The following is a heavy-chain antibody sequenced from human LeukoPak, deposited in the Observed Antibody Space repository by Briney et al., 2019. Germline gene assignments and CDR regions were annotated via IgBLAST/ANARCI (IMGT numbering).Heavy chain of an antibody. V-gene: IGHV3-7*01. CDR2: IQPDGSEQ. Sequence: GGSLRLSCAASGFTFSNYWMSWVRQAPGKGLEWVGNIQPDGSEQYPVDSVKGRFTISRDNARNSMFLQMNSLRVEDTAVYYCASQSYARFDPWGQGTLVTVSS. J-gene: IGHJ5*02. CDR3: ASQSYARFDP. D-gene: IGHD3-16*01. CDR1: GFTFSNYW.